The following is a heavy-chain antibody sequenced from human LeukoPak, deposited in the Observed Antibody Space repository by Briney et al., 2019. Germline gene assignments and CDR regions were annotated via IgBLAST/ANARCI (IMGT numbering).Heavy chain of an antibody. V-gene: IGHV4-59*01. CDR2: IYYTGSA. CDR1: GGSISFYY. Sequence: SETLSLTCTVSGGSISFYYWSWIRQPPGKGLEWIGYIYYTGSANYNPSLKSRVTMSVDTSKNQFSLKLSSVTAADTVVYYCARGRDGYDNWGQGTLVTVSS. J-gene: IGHJ4*02. CDR3: ARGRDGYDN. D-gene: IGHD5-24*01.